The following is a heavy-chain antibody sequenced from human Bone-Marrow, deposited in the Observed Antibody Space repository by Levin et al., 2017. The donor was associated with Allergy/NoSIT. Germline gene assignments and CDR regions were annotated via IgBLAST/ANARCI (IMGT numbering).Heavy chain of an antibody. CDR2: INHSGST. CDR3: ARGYSDCSSTSCQGWFDP. CDR1: GGSFSGYY. J-gene: IGHJ5*02. V-gene: IGHV4-34*01. D-gene: IGHD2-2*01. Sequence: PSETLSLTCAVYGGSFSGYYWSWIRQPPGKGLEWIGEINHSGSTNYNPSLKSRVTISVDTSKNQFSLKLSSVTAADTAVYYCARGYSDCSSTSCQGWFDPWGQGTLVTVSS.